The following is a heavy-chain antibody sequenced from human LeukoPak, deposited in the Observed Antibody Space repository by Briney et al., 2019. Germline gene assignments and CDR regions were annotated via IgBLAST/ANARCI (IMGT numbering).Heavy chain of an antibody. V-gene: IGHV3-74*01. J-gene: IGHJ4*02. CDR2: IRPDGRET. CDR3: GRSAGLGSGSVDY. CDR1: GFTFTNHW. D-gene: IGHD3-10*01. Sequence: GGSLRLSCAASGFTFTNHWMHWVRQAPGKGLVWVSRIRPDGRETNHADSVKGRFTISRDNAKNTLYLQMNSLGAEDTAVYYCGRSAGLGSGSVDYWGQGVLVTVSS.